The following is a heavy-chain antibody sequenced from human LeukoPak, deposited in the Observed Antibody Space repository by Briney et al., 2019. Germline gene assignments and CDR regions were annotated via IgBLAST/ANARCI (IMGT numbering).Heavy chain of an antibody. CDR2: IYSAGST. D-gene: IGHD1-20*01. J-gene: IGHJ4*02. V-gene: IGHV3-53*01. Sequence: GGSLRLSCAVSGFTVSTNYMSWVRQAPGKGLEWVSVIYSAGSTYYADSVKGRFTISRDNSKNTLYLQMNSLRAEDTAVYYCARRYNWNAGFDYWGQGTLVTVSS. CDR3: ARRYNWNAGFDY. CDR1: GFTVSTNY.